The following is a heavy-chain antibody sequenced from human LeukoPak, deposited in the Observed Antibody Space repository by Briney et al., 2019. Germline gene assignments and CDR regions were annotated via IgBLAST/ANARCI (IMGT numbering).Heavy chain of an antibody. V-gene: IGHV1-2*02. J-gene: IGHJ4*02. Sequence: ASVKVSCEASGYTFTDYYLHWVRRAPGQGLEWMGWINPNSGGTNYAQKFQGRVTMTRDTSISIAYMEVSRLRYEDTAVYYCARVPLGVYYYDSSGYYYFDYWGQGTLVTVSS. CDR3: ARVPLGVYYYDSSGYYYFDY. CDR2: INPNSGGT. CDR1: GYTFTDYY. D-gene: IGHD3-22*01.